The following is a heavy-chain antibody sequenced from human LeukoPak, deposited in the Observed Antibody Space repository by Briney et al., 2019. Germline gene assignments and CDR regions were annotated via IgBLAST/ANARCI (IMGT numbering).Heavy chain of an antibody. D-gene: IGHD3-10*01. CDR3: ARGRYYGSGSYYNAPDY. CDR2: MNPNSGNT. Sequence: GASVKVSCKASGYTFTSYDINWVRQATGQGLEWMGWMNPNSGNTGYAQKCQGRVTMTRNTSISTAYMELSSLRSKDTAVYYCARGRYYGSGSYYNAPDYWGQGTLVTVSS. J-gene: IGHJ4*02. V-gene: IGHV1-8*01. CDR1: GYTFTSYD.